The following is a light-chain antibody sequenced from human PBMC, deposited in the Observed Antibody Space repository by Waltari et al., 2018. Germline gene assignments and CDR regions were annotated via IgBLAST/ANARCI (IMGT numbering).Light chain of an antibody. CDR3: QQSFNRPPT. V-gene: IGKV3-15*01. Sequence: EIVMAQSPASLSVSPGERAIFSCRASQSVTTNVAWYQQKPGQPPRLLIYGASTRATDIPARFSGSGSGTEFTLTISSLQPEDFATYYCQQSFNRPPTFGGGTKVEVK. CDR2: GAS. J-gene: IGKJ4*01. CDR1: QSVTTN.